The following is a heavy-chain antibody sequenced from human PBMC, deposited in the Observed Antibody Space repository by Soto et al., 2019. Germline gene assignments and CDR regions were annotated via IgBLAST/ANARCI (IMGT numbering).Heavy chain of an antibody. V-gene: IGHV4-59*01. CDR1: GDSISSYY. CDR2: LYYGRSA. CDR3: ALRSMAVVPEY. J-gene: IGHJ4*02. D-gene: IGHD3-22*01. Sequence: QVQLQESGPGLVKPSETLSLTCAVSGDSISSYYCMWIRQPPGKGLESIGYLYYGRSANYNPTLKSRVTLSVDTCTNQCSLTLSSMTAADTAVYYCALRSMAVVPEYWGQGTLVTVSS.